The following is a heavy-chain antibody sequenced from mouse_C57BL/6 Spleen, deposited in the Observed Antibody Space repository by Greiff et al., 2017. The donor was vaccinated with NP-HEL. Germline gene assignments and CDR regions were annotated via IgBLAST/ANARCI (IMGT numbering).Heavy chain of an antibody. CDR1: GFNIKNTY. V-gene: IGHV14-3*01. Sequence: DVKLVESVAELVRPGASVKLSCTASGFNIKNTYMHWVKQRPEQGLEWIGRIDPANGNTKYAPKFQGKATITADTSSNTAYLQLSSLTSEDTAIYYCAITTVVATNFDVWGTGTTVTVSS. D-gene: IGHD1-1*01. J-gene: IGHJ1*03. CDR2: IDPANGNT. CDR3: AITTVVATNFDV.